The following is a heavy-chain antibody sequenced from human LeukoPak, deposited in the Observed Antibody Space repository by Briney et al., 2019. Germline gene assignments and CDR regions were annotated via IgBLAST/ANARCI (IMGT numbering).Heavy chain of an antibody. Sequence: GGSLRLSCAASGFTFSSYGMHWVRQAPGKGLEWEAVIWYDGSNKYYADSVKGRFTISRDNSKNTLYLQMNSLRAEDTAVYYCARDPCGGDCYAFDIWGQGTMVTVSS. CDR1: GFTFSSYG. J-gene: IGHJ3*02. V-gene: IGHV3-33*01. CDR2: IWYDGSNK. CDR3: ARDPCGGDCYAFDI. D-gene: IGHD2-21*02.